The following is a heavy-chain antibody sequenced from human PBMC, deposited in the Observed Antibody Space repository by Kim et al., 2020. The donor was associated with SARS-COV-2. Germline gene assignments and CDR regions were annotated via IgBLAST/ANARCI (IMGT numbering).Heavy chain of an antibody. J-gene: IGHJ3*01. Sequence: SETLSLTCAVYGGSFSGYYWSWIRQPPGKGLEWIGEINHSGSTNYNPSLKSRVTISVDTSKNQFSLKLSSVTAADTAVYYCARGFRTRYSSGWYCPWGQGTMVTVSS. CDR2: INHSGST. CDR1: GGSFSGYY. V-gene: IGHV4-34*01. D-gene: IGHD6-19*01. CDR3: ARGFRTRYSSGWYCP.